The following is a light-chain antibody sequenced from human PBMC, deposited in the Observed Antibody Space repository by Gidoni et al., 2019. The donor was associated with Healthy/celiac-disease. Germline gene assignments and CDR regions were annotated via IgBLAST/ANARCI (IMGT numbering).Light chain of an antibody. CDR2: AAS. CDR3: QQSYSTPIT. J-gene: IGKJ5*01. CDR1: QSISSY. Sequence: DIQMTQSPSSLSASVGDRVTITCRASQSISSYLTWYQQTPGKAPKLLIYAASSLQSGVPSRFSGSGSETDFTLTISSLQPEDFATYYCQQSYSTPITFXQXTRLEIK. V-gene: IGKV1-39*01.